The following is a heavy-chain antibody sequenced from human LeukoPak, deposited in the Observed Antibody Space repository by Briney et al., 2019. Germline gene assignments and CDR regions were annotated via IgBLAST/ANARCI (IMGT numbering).Heavy chain of an antibody. Sequence: GASLKISCQGSGYSFISYWIAWVRLMPGKGLEWMGIISPGDSDTRSSPSFQGQVSISVDKSINTAYLQWSSLKASDTAMYYCARRVSGGMDVWGQGTPVTVSS. CDR1: GYSFISYW. CDR2: ISPGDSDT. V-gene: IGHV5-51*01. J-gene: IGHJ6*02. CDR3: ARRVSGGMDV.